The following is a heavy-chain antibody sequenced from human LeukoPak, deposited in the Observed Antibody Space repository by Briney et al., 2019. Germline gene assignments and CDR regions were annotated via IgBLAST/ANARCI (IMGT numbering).Heavy chain of an antibody. V-gene: IGHV4-39*07. CDR3: ARDPQTGLRLGELSFFDY. CDR2: IYYSGST. D-gene: IGHD3-16*02. CDR1: GGSISSSSYY. Sequence: PSETLSLTCTVSGGSISSSSYYWGWIRQPPGKGLEWIGSIYYSGSTYYNPSLKSRVTISVDTSKNQFSLKLSSVTAADTAVYYCARDPQTGLRLGELSFFDYWGQGTLVTVSS. J-gene: IGHJ4*02.